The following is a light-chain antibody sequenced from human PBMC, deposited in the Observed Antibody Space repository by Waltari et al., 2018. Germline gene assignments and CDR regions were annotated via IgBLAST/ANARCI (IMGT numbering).Light chain of an antibody. Sequence: EIVLTQSPATLSLSPGERATLACRASQCVSSYLAWYQQKSGQAPRLPIYDASNRATGIPARCSGGGSGTDFTLTISSLEPEDFAVYCCQQRSDGLLTFGGGTKVEIK. CDR2: DAS. J-gene: IGKJ4*01. V-gene: IGKV3-11*01. CDR3: QQRSDGLLT. CDR1: QCVSSY.